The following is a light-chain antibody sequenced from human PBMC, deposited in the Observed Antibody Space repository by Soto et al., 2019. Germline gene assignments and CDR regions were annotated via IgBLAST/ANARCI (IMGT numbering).Light chain of an antibody. J-gene: IGKJ1*01. Sequence: ENVMTQSPATLSVSPGERVTLSCRARQSVGSNLAWYQQKPGQAPRLLIYGASSRATGIPDRFSGSGSGTDFTLTISRLEPEDFAVYYCQQYGSSPWTFGQGTKVDIK. V-gene: IGKV3-20*01. CDR1: QSVGSN. CDR3: QQYGSSPWT. CDR2: GAS.